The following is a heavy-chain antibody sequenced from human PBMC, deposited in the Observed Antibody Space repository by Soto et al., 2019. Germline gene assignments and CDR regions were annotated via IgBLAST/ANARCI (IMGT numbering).Heavy chain of an antibody. J-gene: IGHJ5*02. CDR2: INHSGST. D-gene: IGHD2-2*01. CDR1: GGSFSGYY. CDR3: ASSPDIVVVPAAIPRFDP. Sequence: SETLSLTCAVYGGSFSGYYWSWIRQPPGKGLEWIGEINHSGSTNYNPSLKSRVTISVDTSKNQFSLKLSSVTAADTAVYYCASSPDIVVVPAAIPRFDPWGQGTLVTVSS. V-gene: IGHV4-34*01.